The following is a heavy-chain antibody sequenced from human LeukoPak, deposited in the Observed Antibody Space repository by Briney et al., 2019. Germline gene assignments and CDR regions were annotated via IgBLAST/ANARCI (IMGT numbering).Heavy chain of an antibody. D-gene: IGHD2-8*01. Sequence: PGGSLRLSCAASGFTFSGSTMHWVRQASGKGLEWVGRIRSKANSYANSYATAYAASVKGRFTISRDDSKNTAYLQMNSLKTEDTAVYYCTRLWDNGAYYYDYWGQGTLVTVSS. J-gene: IGHJ4*02. CDR3: TRLWDNGAYYYDY. CDR1: GFTFSGST. V-gene: IGHV3-73*01. CDR2: IRSKANSYANSYAT.